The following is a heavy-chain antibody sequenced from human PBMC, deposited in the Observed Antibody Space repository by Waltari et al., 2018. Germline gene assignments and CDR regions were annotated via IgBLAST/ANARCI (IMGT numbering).Heavy chain of an antibody. CDR3: ARAHRNPYAFDI. CDR2: IYYSGST. Sequence: QVQLQESGPGLVKPSETLSLTCTVSGGSISSYYWSWIRQPPGKGLEWIGYIYYSGSTNYNPSLKSRVTISVDTSKNPFSLKLSSVTAADTAVYYCARAHRNPYAFDIWGQGTMVTVSS. V-gene: IGHV4-59*01. CDR1: GGSISSYY. J-gene: IGHJ3*02.